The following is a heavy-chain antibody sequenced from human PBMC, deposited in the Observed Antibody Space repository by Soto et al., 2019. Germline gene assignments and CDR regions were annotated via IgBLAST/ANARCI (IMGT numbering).Heavy chain of an antibody. CDR2: INAGNGNT. CDR1: GYTFTSYA. Sequence: GASVKVSCKASGYTFTSYAMHWVRQAPGQRLEWMGWINAGNGNTKYSQKFQGRVTITRDTSASTAYMELSSLRSEDTAVYYCARDFYDFWGGYSPYGMDVWGQGTTVTVSS. V-gene: IGHV1-3*01. D-gene: IGHD3-3*01. CDR3: ARDFYDFWGGYSPYGMDV. J-gene: IGHJ6*02.